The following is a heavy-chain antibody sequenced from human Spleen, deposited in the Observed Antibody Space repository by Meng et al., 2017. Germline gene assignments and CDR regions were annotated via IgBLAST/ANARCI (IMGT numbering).Heavy chain of an antibody. J-gene: IGHJ4*01. V-gene: IGHV3-48*03. D-gene: IGHD5-12*01. Sequence: GESLKISCAASGFTFSSYEMNWVRQAPGKGLEWVSYISSSGSTIYYADSVKGRSTISRDNAKNSLYLQMNSLRAEDTAVYYCARDIFSGYDYGFDYWGQGTLVTVSS. CDR2: ISSSGSTI. CDR1: GFTFSSYE. CDR3: ARDIFSGYDYGFDY.